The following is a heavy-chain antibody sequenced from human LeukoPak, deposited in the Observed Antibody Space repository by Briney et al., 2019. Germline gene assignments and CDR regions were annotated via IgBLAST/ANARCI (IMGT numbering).Heavy chain of an antibody. CDR2: INHSGST. J-gene: IGHJ4*02. CDR1: GGSFSGYY. Sequence: PSETLSLTCAVYGGSFSGYYWSWIRQPPGKGLEWIGEINHSGSTNYNPSLKSRVTISVDTSKNQFSLKLSSVTAADTAVYYCARVAVAATDYFDYWGQGTLVTVSS. V-gene: IGHV4-34*01. CDR3: ARVAVAATDYFDY. D-gene: IGHD6-19*01.